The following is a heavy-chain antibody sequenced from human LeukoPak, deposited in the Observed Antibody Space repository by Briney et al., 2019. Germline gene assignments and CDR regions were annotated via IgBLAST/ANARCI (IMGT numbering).Heavy chain of an antibody. CDR1: GFAFNTYW. CDR3: QRHTYYFIPP. J-gene: IGHJ6*04. CDR2: ITSDGVTT. V-gene: IGHV3-74*03. Sequence: GGSLRLSCAASGFAFNTYWMHWVRQAPGKGLEWVSLITSDGVTTKYADSVKGRFTISRDNAKNTVYLQMDSLRAEDAAVYYWQRHTYYFIPPGAKGTTVPASS. D-gene: IGHD2/OR15-2a*01.